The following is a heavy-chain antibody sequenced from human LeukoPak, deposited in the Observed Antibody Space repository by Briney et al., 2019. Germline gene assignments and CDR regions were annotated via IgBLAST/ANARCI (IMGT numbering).Heavy chain of an antibody. V-gene: IGHV3-30*04. CDR1: GFTFSTYA. D-gene: IGHD1-26*01. CDR2: ISYDGSNK. Sequence: GGSLRLSCAASGFTFSTYAMHWVRQAPGKGLEWVAVISYDGSNKYYADSVKGQFTISRDNSKNTLYLQFNSLRTEDTAVYYCARDLRSSGSYFLEYFQHWGQGTLVTVSS. CDR3: ARDLRSSGSYFLEYFQH. J-gene: IGHJ1*01.